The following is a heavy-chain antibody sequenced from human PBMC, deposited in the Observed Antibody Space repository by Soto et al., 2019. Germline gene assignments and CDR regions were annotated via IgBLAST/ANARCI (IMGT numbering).Heavy chain of an antibody. J-gene: IGHJ5*02. CDR3: AKGFIRDCGGDCTVDT. D-gene: IGHD2-21*02. V-gene: IGHV3-23*01. CDR1: GFTFISYT. CDR2: ISATGGST. Sequence: GGSLRLSCAASGFTFISYTMSWVRQAPGKGLEWVSGISATGGSTYYADSVKGRFTFSRDNSKNTLYLQMNSLRAEDTAVYYCAKGFIRDCGGDCTVDTWGQGTLVTVSS.